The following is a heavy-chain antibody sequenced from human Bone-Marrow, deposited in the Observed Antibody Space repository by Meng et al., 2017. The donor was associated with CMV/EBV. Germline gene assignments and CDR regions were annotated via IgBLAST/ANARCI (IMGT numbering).Heavy chain of an antibody. Sequence: SVKVSCKASGGTFSSYTISWVRQAPGQGLEWMGRIIPILGIANYAQKVQGRVTITADKSTSTAYMELSSLRSEDTAVYYCATPPIVGPHGTTDDWGQGTLVTVSS. V-gene: IGHV1-69*02. J-gene: IGHJ4*02. CDR1: GGTFSSYT. CDR2: IIPILGIA. CDR3: ATPPIVGPHGTTDD. D-gene: IGHD2-21*01.